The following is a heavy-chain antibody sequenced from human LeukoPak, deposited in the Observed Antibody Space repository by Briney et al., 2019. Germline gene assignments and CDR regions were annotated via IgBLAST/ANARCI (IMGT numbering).Heavy chain of an antibody. CDR1: GFTFSSYA. CDR3: AKGGIYIVASYGMDV. J-gene: IGHJ6*02. CDR2: ISASGGST. V-gene: IGHV3-23*01. Sequence: PGGSLRLSCAASGFTFSSYAMSWVRQAPGKGLEWVSAISASGGSTYHADSVKGRFTISRDNSKNTLYLQMNSLRAEDTAVYYCAKGGIYIVASYGMDVWGQGTTVTVSS. D-gene: IGHD5-12*01.